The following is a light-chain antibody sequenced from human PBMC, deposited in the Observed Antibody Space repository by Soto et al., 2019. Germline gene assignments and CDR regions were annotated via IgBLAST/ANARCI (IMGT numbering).Light chain of an antibody. Sequence: QSVLTQPPSASGTPGQRVTISCSGSSSNIGSNYVYWYQQLPGTAPKLLIYRNNQRPSGVPDRFSGSKSGTSASLAISGLRSEDEADYYCAAWDDSSETFGTASMVTV. V-gene: IGLV1-47*01. CDR2: RNN. CDR3: AAWDDSSET. J-gene: IGLJ1*01. CDR1: SSNIGSNY.